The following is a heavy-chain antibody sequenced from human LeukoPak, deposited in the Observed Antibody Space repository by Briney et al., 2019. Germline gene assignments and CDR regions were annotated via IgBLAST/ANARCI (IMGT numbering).Heavy chain of an antibody. CDR2: IWYDGSNK. CDR3: ARGEAVAGRGMVSTYYSYYGMDV. J-gene: IGHJ6*02. CDR1: GFTFSSYG. D-gene: IGHD6-19*01. V-gene: IGHV3-33*01. Sequence: GGSLRLSCAASGFTFSSYGMHWVRQAPGKGLEWVAVIWYDGSNKYYADSVKGRFTISRDNSKNTLYLQMNSLRAEDTAVYYCARGEAVAGRGMVSTYYSYYGMDVWGQGTTVTVSS.